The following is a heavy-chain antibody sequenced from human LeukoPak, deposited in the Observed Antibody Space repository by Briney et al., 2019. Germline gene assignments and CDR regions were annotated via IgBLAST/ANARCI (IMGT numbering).Heavy chain of an antibody. Sequence: GGPLRLSCAASGFTFSSYWMHWVRQAPGKGLVWVSHINNDGSSTTYADSVKGRFTISRDNAKNTLYLQMNSLRAEDTAVYYCVRKYENLDYWGQGTLVTVSS. CDR1: GFTFSSYW. CDR2: INNDGSST. J-gene: IGHJ4*02. CDR3: VRKYENLDY. V-gene: IGHV3-74*01. D-gene: IGHD3-3*01.